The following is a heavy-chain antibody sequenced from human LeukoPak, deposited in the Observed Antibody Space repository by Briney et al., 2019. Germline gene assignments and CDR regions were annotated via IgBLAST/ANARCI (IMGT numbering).Heavy chain of an antibody. V-gene: IGHV4-59*08. J-gene: IGHJ4*02. D-gene: IGHD3-22*01. CDR3: ARSPLSSGYYFDY. Sequence: SETLSLTCTVSGGSISSYYWSWIRQPPGKGLEWIGYIYYSGSTNYNPSLKSRVTISVDTSKNQFSLKLSSVTAADTAVYYCARSPLSSGYYFDYWGQGTPVTVSS. CDR2: IYYSGST. CDR1: GGSISSYY.